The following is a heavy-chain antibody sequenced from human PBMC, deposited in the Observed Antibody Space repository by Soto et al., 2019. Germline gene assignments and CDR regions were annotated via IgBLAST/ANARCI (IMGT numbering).Heavy chain of an antibody. CDR1: GYTFTGYA. CDR3: ARVPRVDLLAAAGTFDY. Sequence: ASVKGACKASGYTFTGYAGRWGRQAPGQRLEWMGWINAGNGNTKYSQKFQGRVTITRDTSASTAYMELSSLRSEDTAVYYCARVPRVDLLAAAGTFDYWGQGTLVTVSS. V-gene: IGHV1-3*01. D-gene: IGHD6-13*01. CDR2: INAGNGNT. J-gene: IGHJ4*02.